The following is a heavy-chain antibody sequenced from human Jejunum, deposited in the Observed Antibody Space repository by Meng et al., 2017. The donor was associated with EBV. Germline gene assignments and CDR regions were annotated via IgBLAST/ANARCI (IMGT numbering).Heavy chain of an antibody. J-gene: IGHJ5*02. CDR2: INPTGDST. CDR3: AGGMTIRQNWFDP. D-gene: IGHD5-24*01. CDR1: GDTFTRYY. Sequence: VQVVQSGVEVKKPGASVKVSCKVSGDTFTRYYMHWVRQAPGQGLEWMGIINPTGDSTTYAEKFQGRLTMTRDTSTTTAYMELSSLRSEDTAVYYCAGGMTIRQNWFDPWGQGTLVTVSS. V-gene: IGHV1-46*01.